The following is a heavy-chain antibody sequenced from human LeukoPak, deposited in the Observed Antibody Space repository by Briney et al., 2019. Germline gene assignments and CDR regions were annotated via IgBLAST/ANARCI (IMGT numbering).Heavy chain of an antibody. CDR1: GYTFTGYY. J-gene: IGHJ3*02. CDR3: ARVLGGNVGFGDFSDVFDI. V-gene: IGHV1-2*02. CDR2: INPNSGGT. D-gene: IGHD3-10*01. Sequence: ASVKVSCKASGYTFTGYYMHWVRQAPGQGLEWMGWINPNSGGTNYAQKFQGRVTMTRDTSISTAYMELSRLRSDDTAAYYCARVLGGNVGFGDFSDVFDIGGQGTRVTVS.